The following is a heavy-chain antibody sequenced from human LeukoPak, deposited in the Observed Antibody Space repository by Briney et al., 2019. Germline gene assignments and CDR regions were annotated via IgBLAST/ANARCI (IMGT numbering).Heavy chain of an antibody. Sequence: ASVNVFCKASGYTFNDYYIHGVRQAPGQGLEWMGWINPNTGGTNYGQKFQGRVTMTRDTSISTAYMELSRLRSDDTALYYCARDWGASTLVEYWGQGTLFTVSS. CDR3: ARDWGASTLVEY. V-gene: IGHV1-2*02. J-gene: IGHJ4*02. D-gene: IGHD2/OR15-2a*01. CDR1: GYTFNDYY. CDR2: INPNTGGT.